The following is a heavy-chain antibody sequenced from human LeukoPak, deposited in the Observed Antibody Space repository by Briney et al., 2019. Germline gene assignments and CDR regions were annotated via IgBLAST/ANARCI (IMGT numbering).Heavy chain of an antibody. D-gene: IGHD3-10*01. CDR2: ISGGGGST. J-gene: IGHJ4*02. V-gene: IGHV3-23*01. CDR1: GFTFTSYS. CDR3: ARSMVRGVIGGVDY. Sequence: GGSLRLSCAASGFTFTSYSMNWVRQAPGKGLEWVSTISGGGGSTYYADSVKGRFTISRDNSKNTLYLQVNSLRAEGTAVYYCARSMVRGVIGGVDYWGQGTLVTVSS.